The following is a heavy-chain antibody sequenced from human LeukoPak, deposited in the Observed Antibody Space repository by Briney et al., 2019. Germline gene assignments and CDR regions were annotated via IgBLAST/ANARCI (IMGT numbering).Heavy chain of an antibody. CDR3: AKYSSGWVNDY. V-gene: IGHV3-23*01. CDR1: GFSVSTYP. D-gene: IGHD6-19*01. CDR2: ITTSGTDT. Sequence: GGSLRLSCTASGFSVSTYPMAWVRQAPGKGLQWVSTITTSGTDTFYADSVKGRFTISRDNSKNTLSLQMNSLRAEDTALYYCAKYSSGWVNDYWGQGTLVTVSS. J-gene: IGHJ4*02.